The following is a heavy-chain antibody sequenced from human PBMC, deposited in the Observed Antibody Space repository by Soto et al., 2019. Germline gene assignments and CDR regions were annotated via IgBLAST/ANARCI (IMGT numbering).Heavy chain of an antibody. CDR1: GFTFSSYG. Sequence: GGSLRLSCAASGFTFSSYGIYWVRQAPGKGLEWVAVISYDGSNKYCADSVKGRFTISRDNSKNTLYLQMNSLRAEDTAVYYCAKDTFWNSGNYFDYWGQGTLVTVSS. CDR2: ISYDGSNK. J-gene: IGHJ4*02. CDR3: AKDTFWNSGNYFDY. D-gene: IGHD1-7*01. V-gene: IGHV3-30*18.